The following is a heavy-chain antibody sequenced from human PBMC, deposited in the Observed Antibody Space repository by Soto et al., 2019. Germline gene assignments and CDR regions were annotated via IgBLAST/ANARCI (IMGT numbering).Heavy chain of an antibody. J-gene: IGHJ6*03. V-gene: IGHV4-59*08. CDR1: GGSISSYY. CDR2: IYDSGST. CDR3: ARHIIQFDFWSGFPPREDYMDV. Sequence: SETLSLTCTVSGGSISSYYWSWIRQPPGKGLEWIGYIYDSGSTNYNPTLKSRVTISLDTSNNQFSLKLGSVTAADTAVDYCARHIIQFDFWSGFPPREDYMDVWGKGTTVTVSS. D-gene: IGHD3-3*01.